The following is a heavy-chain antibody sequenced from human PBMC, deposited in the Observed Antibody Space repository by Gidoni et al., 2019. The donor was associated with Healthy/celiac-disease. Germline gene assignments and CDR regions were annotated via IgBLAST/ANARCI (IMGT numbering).Heavy chain of an antibody. Sequence: QVQLVESGGGVVQPGKSLRLSCAASGFTFSSYGMHWLRQAPGKGLEWVAVIWYDGSNKYYADSVKGRFTISRDNSKITLYLQMNSLRAEDTAVYYCARGAPYYYDSSGVDYWGQGTLVTVSS. V-gene: IGHV3-33*01. CDR2: IWYDGSNK. J-gene: IGHJ4*02. CDR1: GFTFSSYG. D-gene: IGHD3-22*01. CDR3: ARGAPYYYDSSGVDY.